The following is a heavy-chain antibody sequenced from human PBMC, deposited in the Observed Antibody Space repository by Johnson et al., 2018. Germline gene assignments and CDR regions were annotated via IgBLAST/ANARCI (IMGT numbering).Heavy chain of an antibody. CDR3: ARVCCSGGISNMFDAFDI. CDR1: GFTLSDYY. Sequence: QVQLGESGGALVEPGGSLRLSCAASGFTLSDYYLSWIRQAPGKGLDWVSSSSRAGPIYYGDSVRGRFTISRDNAKNSRDLQMNNLGAEDTGVYYRARVCCSGGISNMFDAFDIWGQGTMVTVSS. CDR2: SSRAGPI. D-gene: IGHD4-23*01. V-gene: IGHV3-11*04. J-gene: IGHJ3*02.